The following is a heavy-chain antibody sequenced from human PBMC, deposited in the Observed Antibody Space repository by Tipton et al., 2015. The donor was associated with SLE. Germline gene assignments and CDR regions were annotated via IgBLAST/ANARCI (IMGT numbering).Heavy chain of an antibody. V-gene: IGHV4-31*03. D-gene: IGHD3-16*01. CDR1: GGSIGSGGYY. CDR3: ARDYDYIWGSFDI. J-gene: IGHJ3*02. Sequence: TLSLTCTVSGGSIGSGGYYWSWLRQHPGKGLEWIGYIYYSGSTYYNPSLKSRVTISVDTSKNQSSLKLSSVTAADTAVYYCARDYDYIWGSFDIWGQGTMVTVSS. CDR2: IYYSGST.